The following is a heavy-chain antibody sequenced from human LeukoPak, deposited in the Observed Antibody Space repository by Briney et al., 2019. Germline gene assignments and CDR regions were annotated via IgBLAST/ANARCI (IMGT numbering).Heavy chain of an antibody. CDR1: GFTFSSYW. J-gene: IGHJ4*02. CDR2: INSDGSST. Sequence: PGGSLRLSCAASGFTFSSYWMHWVRQAPGKGLVWVSRINSDGSSTSYADSVKGRFTISRGNAKNTLYLQMNSLRAEDTAVYYCARVFAAAPPGYWGQGTLVTVSS. CDR3: ARVFAAAPPGY. D-gene: IGHD6-25*01. V-gene: IGHV3-74*01.